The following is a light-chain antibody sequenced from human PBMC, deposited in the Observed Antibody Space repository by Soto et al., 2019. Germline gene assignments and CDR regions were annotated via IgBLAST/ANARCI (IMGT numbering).Light chain of an antibody. CDR1: SGDVGGYDY. CDR2: EVT. V-gene: IGLV2-8*01. Sequence: QSALTQPASVSGSPGQSVTISCTGTSGDVGGYDYASWYQQHPGKAPKLMIYEVTKRPLGVPDRFSGSKSGNTASLTVSGLQAEDEADYYCSSYAGSDNPYVFGTGTKVTVL. J-gene: IGLJ1*01. CDR3: SSYAGSDNPYV.